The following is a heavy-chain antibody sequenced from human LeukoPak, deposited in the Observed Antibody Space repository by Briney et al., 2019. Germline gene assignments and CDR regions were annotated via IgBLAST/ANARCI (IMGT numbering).Heavy chain of an antibody. J-gene: IGHJ4*02. CDR3: ARSGGLQKFDY. CDR1: GFTFSNYA. V-gene: IGHV3-30-3*01. D-gene: IGHD4-11*01. Sequence: GGSLRLSCAASGFTFSNYAMHWVRQAPGKGLQWVAVISYDGNTIHYADSVKGRFIISRDTSKNTLYLQMNSLRAEDTAVYYCARSGGLQKFDYWGQGTLVTVSS. CDR2: ISYDGNTI.